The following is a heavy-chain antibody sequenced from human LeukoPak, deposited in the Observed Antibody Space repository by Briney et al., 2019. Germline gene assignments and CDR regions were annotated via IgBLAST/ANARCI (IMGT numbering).Heavy chain of an antibody. CDR3: VREGEYFDSLTGYSKYYGMDV. CDR1: GFTFSSYG. V-gene: IGHV3-33*01. CDR2: IWSDGSNR. J-gene: IGHJ6*02. Sequence: GGSLGLSCAASGFTFSSYGMHWVRQAPGKGLEWVAVIWSDGSNRYYADSVKGRFTISRDNSKNTLYLQMNSLRAEDTAVYYCVREGEYFDSLTGYSKYYGMDVWGQGTTVTVSS. D-gene: IGHD3-9*01.